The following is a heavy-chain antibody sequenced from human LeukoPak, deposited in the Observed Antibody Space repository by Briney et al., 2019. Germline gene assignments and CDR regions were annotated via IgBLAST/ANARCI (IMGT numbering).Heavy chain of an antibody. J-gene: IGHJ4*02. Sequence: GGSLRLSCAASGFTVSSNYMSWVRQAPGKGLEWVAFIRYDGSNKYYADSVKGRFTISRDNSKNTLYLQMNSLRAEDTAVYYCAKDQMVRGVISPLDYWGQGTLVTVSS. D-gene: IGHD3-10*01. CDR2: IRYDGSNK. CDR1: GFTVSSNY. CDR3: AKDQMVRGVISPLDY. V-gene: IGHV3-30*02.